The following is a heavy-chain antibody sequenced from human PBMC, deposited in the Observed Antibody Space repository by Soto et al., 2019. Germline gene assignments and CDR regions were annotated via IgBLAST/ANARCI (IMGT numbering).Heavy chain of an antibody. V-gene: IGHV5-51*01. D-gene: IGHD3-10*01. Sequence: GESLKISCRGSGYSFSSYWIGWVRQMPGKGLEWMGIIYPADSETRYSPSFQGQVTISADKSISIAYLQWSSLKASDTAMYYCARQLMAYGMDVWGQGTTVTVSS. J-gene: IGHJ6*02. CDR3: ARQLMAYGMDV. CDR2: IYPADSET. CDR1: GYSFSSYW.